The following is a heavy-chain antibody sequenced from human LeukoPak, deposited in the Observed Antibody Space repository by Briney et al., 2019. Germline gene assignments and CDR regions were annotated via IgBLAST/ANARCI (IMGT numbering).Heavy chain of an antibody. CDR2: IRSNGGDT. CDR1: GFTFSSYS. V-gene: IGHV3-23*01. CDR3: ARGGYTTWFDP. Sequence: QTGGSLRLSCAASGFTFSSYSMTWVRQAPGKALEWVSTIRSNGGDTFYTDSVKGRFTISRDNSKNTLYLEMNSLRAEDTAVYYCARGGYTTWFDPWGQGTLVTVSS. J-gene: IGHJ5*02. D-gene: IGHD2-15*01.